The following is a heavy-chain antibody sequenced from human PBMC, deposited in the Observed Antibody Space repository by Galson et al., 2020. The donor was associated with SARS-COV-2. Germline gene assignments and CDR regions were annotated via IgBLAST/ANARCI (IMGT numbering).Heavy chain of an antibody. J-gene: IGHJ4*02. CDR1: GFTFSDYY. V-gene: IGHV3-11*05. CDR2: ISSSSSYT. CDR3: ARDGYSSSWPYVHIFDY. D-gene: IGHD6-13*01. Sequence: GGSLRLSCAASGFTFSDYYMSWIRQAPGKGLEWVSYISSSSSYTNYADSVKGRFTISRDNAKNSLYLQMNSLRAEDTAVYYCARDGYSSSWPYVHIFDYWGQGTLVTVAS.